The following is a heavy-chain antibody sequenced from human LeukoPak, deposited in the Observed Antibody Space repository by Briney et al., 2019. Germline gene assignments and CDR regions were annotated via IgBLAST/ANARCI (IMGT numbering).Heavy chain of an antibody. J-gene: IGHJ6*03. V-gene: IGHV3-23*01. Sequence: AGGSLRLSCAAAGFTFSSYAMSWVRQAPGKGLEWVSAISGSGGSTYYADSVKGRFTISRDNSKNTLYLQMNSLRAEDTAVYYCAKRVYDILTGYYNYYYYMDVWGKGTTVTVSS. CDR3: AKRVYDILTGYYNYYYYMDV. CDR2: ISGSGGST. D-gene: IGHD3-9*01. CDR1: GFTFSSYA.